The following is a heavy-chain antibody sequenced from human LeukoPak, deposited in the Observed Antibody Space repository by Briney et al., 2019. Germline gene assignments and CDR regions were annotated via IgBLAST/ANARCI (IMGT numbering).Heavy chain of an antibody. D-gene: IGHD6-19*01. J-gene: IGHJ4*02. Sequence: PSETLSLTCAVYGGSFSDYYWSWIRQPPGKGLEWIREINHSGSTNYNPSLKSRVTISVDTSKNQFSLKLSSVTAADTAVYYCARGIRGYSSGWYYFDYWGQGTLVTVSS. CDR1: GGSFSDYY. CDR2: INHSGST. CDR3: ARGIRGYSSGWYYFDY. V-gene: IGHV4-34*01.